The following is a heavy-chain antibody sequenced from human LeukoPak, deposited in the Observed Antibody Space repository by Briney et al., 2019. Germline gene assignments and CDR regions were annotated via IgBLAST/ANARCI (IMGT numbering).Heavy chain of an antibody. D-gene: IGHD1/OR15-1a*01. CDR2: IYYSGST. V-gene: IGHV4-59*01. CDR3: ARVGRGNWNSYWYFDL. Sequence: SETLSLTCTVSGGSISSYYWSWIRQPPGKGLEWIGHIYYSGSTNYNPSLKSRVTISVDTSKNQFSLKLSSVTAADTAVYYCARVGRGNWNSYWYFDLWGRGTLVTVSS. CDR1: GGSISSYY. J-gene: IGHJ2*01.